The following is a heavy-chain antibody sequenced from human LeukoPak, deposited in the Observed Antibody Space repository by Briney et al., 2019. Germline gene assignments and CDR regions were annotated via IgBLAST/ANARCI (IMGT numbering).Heavy chain of an antibody. Sequence: GGSLRLSCAASGFTFSSYAMHWVRQAPGKGLEWVALISFDGSDKYYADSVKGRCTISRDNSKNTLYLQMNSLRAEDTAVYYCARVYGSGSYYYYYYYYYMDVWGKGTTVTVSS. CDR2: ISFDGSDK. V-gene: IGHV3-30*04. D-gene: IGHD3-10*01. J-gene: IGHJ6*03. CDR1: GFTFSSYA. CDR3: ARVYGSGSYYYYYYYYYMDV.